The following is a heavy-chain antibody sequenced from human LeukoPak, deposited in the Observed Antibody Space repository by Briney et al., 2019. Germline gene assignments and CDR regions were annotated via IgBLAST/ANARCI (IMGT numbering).Heavy chain of an antibody. CDR1: GYTFTGYY. J-gene: IGHJ4*02. CDR2: INPNSGGT. V-gene: IGHV1-2*06. D-gene: IGHD3-22*01. CDR3: ARDYYDSSGYYNY. Sequence: ASVKASCKASGYTFTGYYMHWVRQAPGQGLEWMGRINPNSGGTNYAQKFQGRVTMTRDTSISTAHMELSRLRSDDTAVYYCARDYYDSSGYYNYWGQGTLVTVSS.